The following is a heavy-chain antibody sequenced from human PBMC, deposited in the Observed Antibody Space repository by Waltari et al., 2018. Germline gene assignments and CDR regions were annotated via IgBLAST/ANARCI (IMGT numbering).Heavy chain of an antibody. J-gene: IGHJ2*01. CDR1: GGSISSYY. V-gene: IGHV4-59*08. CDR2: IYYSGST. Sequence: QVQLQESGPGLVKPSETLSLTCTVSGGSISSYYWSWIRPPPGKGLEWIGYIYYSGSTNYNPSLKSRVTISVDTSKNQFSLKLSSVTAADTAVYYCARQDIVVVPAIAYFDLWGRGTLVTVSS. D-gene: IGHD2-2*01. CDR3: ARQDIVVVPAIAYFDL.